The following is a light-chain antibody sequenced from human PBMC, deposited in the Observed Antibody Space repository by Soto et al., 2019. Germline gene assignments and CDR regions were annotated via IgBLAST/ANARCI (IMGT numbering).Light chain of an antibody. V-gene: IGKV1-39*01. Sequence: DIQMTQSPYSLSASVGDSVTITCRASQNIRTYLHWYQQKPGRAPKLLIHSASALPSGVPSRFSGSGSGTEFTLTMSGLQPEDFATYYCQQGHSTPYTFGQGTKVDIK. CDR2: SAS. J-gene: IGKJ2*01. CDR1: QNIRTY. CDR3: QQGHSTPYT.